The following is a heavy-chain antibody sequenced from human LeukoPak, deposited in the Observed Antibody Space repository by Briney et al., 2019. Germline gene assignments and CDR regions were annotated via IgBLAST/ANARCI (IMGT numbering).Heavy chain of an antibody. CDR1: GYSFTSYW. V-gene: IGHV5-51*01. CDR3: ARQSHYCSGGTCYSYYFDY. J-gene: IGHJ4*02. D-gene: IGHD2-15*01. Sequence: GESLKISCKGSGYSFTSYWIAWVRQMPGKGLECMGIIYPSDSDTKYSPSFQGQVTLSADKSISTAYLQWSSLKASDTAMYYCARQSHYCSGGTCYSYYFDYWGQGTLVTVSS. CDR2: IYPSDSDT.